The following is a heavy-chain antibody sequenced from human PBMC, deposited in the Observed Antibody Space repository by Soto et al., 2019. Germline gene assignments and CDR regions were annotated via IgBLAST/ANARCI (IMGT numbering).Heavy chain of an antibody. D-gene: IGHD2-15*01. CDR2: IFTKHEK. CDR3: ARIVVNTPPFY. J-gene: IGHJ4*02. Sequence: QVTLKESGPVLVKPTETLTLTCTVSGFSLSNARMGVSWIRQPPGKPLEWFPHIFTKHEKSYSTSLKSRLTISKDTSKSQVVLTMTNMDPVDTATYYCARIVVNTPPFYWGQGTLVTVSS. V-gene: IGHV2-26*01. CDR1: GFSLSNARMG.